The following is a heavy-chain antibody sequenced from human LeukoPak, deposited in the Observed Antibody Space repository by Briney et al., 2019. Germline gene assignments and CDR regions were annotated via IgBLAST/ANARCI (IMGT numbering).Heavy chain of an antibody. CDR1: VGSISSYY. J-gene: IGHJ4*02. V-gene: IGHV4-59*01. Sequence: SETLSLTCTVSVGSISSYYWSWIRQPPGKGLEWIGYSYDSGSTTHNPSLKSRVTISVDTSRNQFSLKLTSVTAADTAVYYCARAGGGYSFDYWGQGTLVTVSS. D-gene: IGHD5-18*01. CDR3: ARAGGGYSFDY. CDR2: SYDSGST.